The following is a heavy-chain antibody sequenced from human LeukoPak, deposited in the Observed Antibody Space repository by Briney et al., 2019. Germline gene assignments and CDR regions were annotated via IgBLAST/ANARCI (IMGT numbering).Heavy chain of an antibody. CDR2: IYYSGST. D-gene: IGHD1-14*01. CDR3: ARHNGMYYYYYGLGV. Sequence: SETLSLTCTVSGGSISSSNYYWGWIRQPPGKGLEWIGSIYYSGSTNYNPSLKSRVTISVDTSKNQYSLKLSSVTAADTAVYYCARHNGMYYYYYGLGVWGQGTTVTVSS. V-gene: IGHV4-39*01. J-gene: IGHJ6*02. CDR1: GGSISSSNYY.